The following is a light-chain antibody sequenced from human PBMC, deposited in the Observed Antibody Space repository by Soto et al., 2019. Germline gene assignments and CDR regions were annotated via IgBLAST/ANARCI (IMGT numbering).Light chain of an antibody. CDR3: QSYYSSRSGWV. J-gene: IGLJ3*02. CDR1: SSNIGAGYD. Sequence: QSVLTQPPSVSGAPGQRVTISCTGSSSNIGAGYDVHWYQQLPGTAPKLLIYGNNNRPSGVPDRFSGSKSGTSASLAITGLQADDEADYYCQSYYSSRSGWVFGGGTKLTVL. CDR2: GNN. V-gene: IGLV1-40*01.